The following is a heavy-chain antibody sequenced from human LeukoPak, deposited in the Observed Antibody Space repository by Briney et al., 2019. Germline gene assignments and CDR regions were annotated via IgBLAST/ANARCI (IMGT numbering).Heavy chain of an antibody. V-gene: IGHV1-2*02. D-gene: IGHD6-13*01. Sequence: ASVKVSCMTSGYTFTDYYVHWVRQAPGQGLEWMGWINPNSGGTNYAQKFQGRVTMTRDTSISTAYTELSRLRSDDTAVYYCARVRYSSSWYRPHNYYYYYMDVWGKGTTVTVSS. CDR2: INPNSGGT. CDR3: ARVRYSSSWYRPHNYYYYYMDV. J-gene: IGHJ6*03. CDR1: GYTFTDYY.